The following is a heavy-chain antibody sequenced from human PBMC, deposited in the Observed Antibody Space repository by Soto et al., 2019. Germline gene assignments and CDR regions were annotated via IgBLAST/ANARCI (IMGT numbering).Heavy chain of an antibody. CDR1: GGTFSSYA. CDR2: IIPIFGTA. D-gene: IGHD6-13*01. CDR3: ARDQQLEQWGWFDP. J-gene: IGHJ5*02. V-gene: IGHV1-69*12. Sequence: QVQLVQSGAEVKKPGSSVKVSCKASGGTFSSYAISWVRQAPGQGLEWMGGIIPIFGTANYAQKFQGRVTITADESTSTAYMARSSLRSEDTAVYYCARDQQLEQWGWFDPWGQGTLVTVSS.